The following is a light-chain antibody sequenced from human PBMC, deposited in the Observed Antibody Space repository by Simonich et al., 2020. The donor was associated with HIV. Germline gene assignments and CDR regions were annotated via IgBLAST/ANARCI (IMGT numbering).Light chain of an antibody. CDR1: QSFLYSSNNKNY. V-gene: IGKV4-1*01. Sequence: DIVMTQSPDSLAVSLGERATINCKSSQSFLYSSNNKNYLAWYQQKPGQPPKLLIYWASTRVSGVPDRFSGSGSGTDFTLTISSLQAEDVAVYYCQQYYSTPLTFGGGTKVEIK. J-gene: IGKJ4*01. CDR2: WAS. CDR3: QQYYSTPLT.